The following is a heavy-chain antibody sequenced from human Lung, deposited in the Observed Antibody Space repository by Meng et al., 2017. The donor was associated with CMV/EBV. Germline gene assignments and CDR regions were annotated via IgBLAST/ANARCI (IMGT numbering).Heavy chain of an antibody. CDR3: AKDHLITIYWGGMDV. CDR2: IWYDGSNK. J-gene: IGHJ6*02. Sequence: SCAASGFTFSSYGMHWVRQAPGKGLEWVAVIWYDGSNKYYADSVKGRFTISRDNFKNTLYLQMNSLRAEDTAVYYCAKDHLITIYWGGMDVWGQGTSVPSP. V-gene: IGHV3-33*06. D-gene: IGHD3-3*01. CDR1: GFTFSSYG.